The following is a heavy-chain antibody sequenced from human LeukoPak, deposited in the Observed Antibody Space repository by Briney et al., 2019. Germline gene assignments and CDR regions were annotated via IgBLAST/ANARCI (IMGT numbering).Heavy chain of an antibody. CDR1: GYTFTDYY. CDR3: ARGHELLFLGY. D-gene: IGHD2-21*02. J-gene: IGHJ1*01. V-gene: IGHV1-2*06. CDR2: INPNSGGT. Sequence: GASVTVSCTASGYTFTDYYMHWVRQAPGQGLEWMGRINPNSGGTNYAQKFQGRVTMTRDTSISTAYMELSRLRSDDTAVYYCARGHELLFLGYWGQGTLVTVSS.